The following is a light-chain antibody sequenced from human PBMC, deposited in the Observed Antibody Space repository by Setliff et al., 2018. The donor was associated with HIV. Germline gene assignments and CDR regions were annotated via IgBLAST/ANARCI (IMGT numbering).Light chain of an antibody. CDR3: SSYTNSVTVV. V-gene: IGLV2-8*01. CDR2: EVN. CDR1: SSDVGGYSY. J-gene: IGLJ1*01. Sequence: QSALTQPPSASGSPGQSVTISCTGTSSDVGGYSYVSWYQQYPDKAPKLMIYEVNKRPSGVPDRFSASKSDNTASLTVSGLQADDEADYYCSSYTNSVTVVFGTGTKVTV.